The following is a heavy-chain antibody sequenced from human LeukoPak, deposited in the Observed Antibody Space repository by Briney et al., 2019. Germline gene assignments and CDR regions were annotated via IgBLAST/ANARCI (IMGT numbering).Heavy chain of an antibody. CDR3: AKDSAVAGYYYYYMDV. J-gene: IGHJ6*03. D-gene: IGHD6-19*01. CDR2: ISGSGGT. V-gene: IGHV3-23*01. CDR1: GFTFSSYE. Sequence: GGSLRLSCAASGFTFSSYEMNWVRQAPGKGLEWVSTISGSGGTYYADSVKGRFTISRDNAKNTLYLQMNSLRAEDTAVYYCAKDSAVAGYYYYYMDVWGKGTTVTISS.